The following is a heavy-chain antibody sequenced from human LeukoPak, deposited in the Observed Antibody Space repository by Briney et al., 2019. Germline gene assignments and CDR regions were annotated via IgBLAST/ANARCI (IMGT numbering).Heavy chain of an antibody. Sequence: PGGSPGLSCAASGFTFSNAWMSWVRQAPGKGLEWVGRIKSKTDGGTTDYAAPVKGRFTISRDDSKNTLYLQMNSLKTEDTAVYYCTTDIVVVPAGRGIDYWGQGTLVTVSS. J-gene: IGHJ4*02. V-gene: IGHV3-15*01. D-gene: IGHD2-2*01. CDR3: TTDIVVVPAGRGIDY. CDR2: IKSKTDGGTT. CDR1: GFTFSNAW.